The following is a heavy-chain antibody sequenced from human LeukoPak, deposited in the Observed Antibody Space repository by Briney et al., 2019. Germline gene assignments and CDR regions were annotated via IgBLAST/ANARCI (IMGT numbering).Heavy chain of an antibody. V-gene: IGHV3-33*06. CDR3: AKDFYVGPVLARYFDY. D-gene: IGHD2-8*02. Sequence: GGSLRLSCAASGFTFSNCGMHWVRQALGKGLEWVAVIWYDGSYKYYADSVQGRFTISRDNSKNTLYLQMNSLRVEDTAVYYCAKDFYVGPVLARYFDYWGQGTLVTVSS. CDR2: IWYDGSYK. J-gene: IGHJ4*02. CDR1: GFTFSNCG.